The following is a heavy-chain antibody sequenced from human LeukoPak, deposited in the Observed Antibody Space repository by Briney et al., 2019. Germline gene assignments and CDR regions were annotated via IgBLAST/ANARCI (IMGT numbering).Heavy chain of an antibody. Sequence: SETPSLTCTVSGGSISSYYWSWIRQPPRKGLEWIGYIYYSGSTNYNPSLKSRVTISVDTSKNQFSLKLSSVTAADTAVYYCARSGTTSDIWGQGTMVTVSS. CDR3: ARSGTTSDI. CDR1: GGSISSYY. V-gene: IGHV4-59*01. CDR2: IYYSGST. J-gene: IGHJ3*02. D-gene: IGHD1-1*01.